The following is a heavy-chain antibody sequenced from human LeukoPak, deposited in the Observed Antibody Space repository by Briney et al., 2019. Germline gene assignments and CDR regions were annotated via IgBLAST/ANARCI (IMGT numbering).Heavy chain of an antibody. CDR1: GGSISSYY. D-gene: IGHD6-13*01. J-gene: IGHJ4*02. CDR3: ARHVRSSSSWRILYYFDY. Sequence: SETLSLTCTVSGGSISSYYWSWIRQPPGKGLEWIGYIYYSGSTNYNPSLKSRVTISVDTSKNQFSLKLSSVTAADTAVYYCARHVRSSSSWRILYYFDYWGQGTLVTVSS. V-gene: IGHV4-59*08. CDR2: IYYSGST.